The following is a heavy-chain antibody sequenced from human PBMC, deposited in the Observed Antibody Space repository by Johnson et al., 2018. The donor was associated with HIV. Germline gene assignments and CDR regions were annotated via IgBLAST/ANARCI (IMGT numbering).Heavy chain of an antibody. V-gene: IGHV3-13*01. CDR2: IGTAGDT. CDR1: GFTFSSYD. Sequence: EVQLVESGGGLVQPGGSLRLSCAASGFTFSSYDMHWVRQGTGKGLEWVSAIGTAGDTYYPGSVKGRFTISRENAKNSLYLQMNSLRAGDTAVYYCARSGGAVAGVDAFDIWGQGTMVTVSS. J-gene: IGHJ3*02. CDR3: ARSGGAVAGVDAFDI. D-gene: IGHD6-19*01.